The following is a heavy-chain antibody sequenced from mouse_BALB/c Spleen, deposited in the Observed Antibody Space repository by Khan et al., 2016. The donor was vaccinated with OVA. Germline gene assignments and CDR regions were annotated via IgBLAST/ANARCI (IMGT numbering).Heavy chain of an antibody. CDR3: ARTARIKY. CDR2: ISYSGST. V-gene: IGHV3-2*02. D-gene: IGHD1-2*01. CDR1: GYSITSGYG. Sequence: EVQLVESGPGLVKPSQSLSLTCTVTGYSITSGYGWNWIRQFPGNKLEWMGYISYSGSTNYTPSLKSRISITRDTSKNQFFLQLNYVTTEDTATYYCARTARIKYWGQGTTLTVSS. J-gene: IGHJ2*01.